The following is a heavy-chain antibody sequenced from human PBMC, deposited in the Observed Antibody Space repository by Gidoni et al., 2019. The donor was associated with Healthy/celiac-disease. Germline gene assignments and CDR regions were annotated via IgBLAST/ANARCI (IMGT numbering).Heavy chain of an antibody. CDR2: ISSSSSYI. CDR3: ARDPNQSIAADTGNY. CDR1: GFTFSSYS. V-gene: IGHV3-21*01. Sequence: EVQLVESGGGLVKPGGSLSLSCAASGFTFSSYSRNWVRQAPGKGLEWVSSISSSSSYIYYADAVKGRFTISRDNAKNSLYLQMNNLRAEDTAVYYCARDPNQSIAADTGNYWGQGTLVTVSS. J-gene: IGHJ4*02. D-gene: IGHD6-13*01.